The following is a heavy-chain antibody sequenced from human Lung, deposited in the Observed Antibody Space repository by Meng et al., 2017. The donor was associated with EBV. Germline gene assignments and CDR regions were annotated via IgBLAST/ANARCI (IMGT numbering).Heavy chain of an antibody. V-gene: IGHV6-1*01. CDR2: TYYRSKWYN. Sequence: QVQLQQSGPGLVKPSQPLSLTCVSSGDSVASSSAAWTWIRQSPSRGLEWLGRTYYRSKWYNDYAVFVKSRITINPDTPKNQFSLQLNSVTPEDTAVYYCARGATSVFDLWGRGTLVTVSS. J-gene: IGHJ2*01. CDR3: ARGATSVFDL. CDR1: GDSVASSSAA.